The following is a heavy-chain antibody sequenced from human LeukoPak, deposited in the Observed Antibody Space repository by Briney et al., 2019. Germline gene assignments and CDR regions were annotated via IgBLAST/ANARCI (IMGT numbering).Heavy chain of an antibody. CDR1: RFTFSSYW. CDR2: IKQDGSEK. CDR3: ARDLYSYGSGSYGV. Sequence: GGSLRLSCAASRFTFSSYWMSWVRQAPGKGLEWVANIKQDGSEKYYVDSVKGRFTISRDNAKNSLYLQMNSLRGEDTAVYYCARDLYSYGSGSYGVWGQGTTVTVSS. J-gene: IGHJ6*02. V-gene: IGHV3-7*03. D-gene: IGHD3-10*01.